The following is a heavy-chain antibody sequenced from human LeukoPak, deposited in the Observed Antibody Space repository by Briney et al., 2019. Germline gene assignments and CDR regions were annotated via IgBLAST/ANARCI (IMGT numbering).Heavy chain of an antibody. CDR2: IKQDGIEK. Sequence: GGSLRLSCAASGFTLSNHWMIWVRQAPGKGLECVANIKQDGIEKYYLDSVKGRFTISRDNAKNSVYLQMNSLRVEDTAVYYCGRRTVATRSSYFDYWGQGTLVTVSS. J-gene: IGHJ4*02. CDR3: GRRTVATRSSYFDY. D-gene: IGHD5-12*01. V-gene: IGHV3-7*01. CDR1: GFTLSNHW.